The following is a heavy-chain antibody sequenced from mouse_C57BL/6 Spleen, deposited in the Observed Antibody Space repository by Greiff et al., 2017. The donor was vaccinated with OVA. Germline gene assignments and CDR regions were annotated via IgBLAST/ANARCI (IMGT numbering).Heavy chain of an antibody. V-gene: IGHV1-7*01. J-gene: IGHJ1*03. CDR3: ARPVLDGYYDFDV. CDR2: INPSSGYT. CDR1: GYTFTSYW. D-gene: IGHD2-3*01. Sequence: QVHVKQSGAELAKPGASVKLSCKASGYTFTSYWMHWVKQRPGQGLEWIGYINPSSGYTKYNQKFKDKATLTADKSSSTAYMQLSSLTYEDSAVYYCARPVLDGYYDFDVWGTGTTVTVSS.